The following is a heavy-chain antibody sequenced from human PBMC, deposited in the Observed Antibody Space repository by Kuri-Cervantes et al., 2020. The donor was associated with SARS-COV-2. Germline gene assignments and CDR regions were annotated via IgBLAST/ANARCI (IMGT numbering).Heavy chain of an antibody. Sequence: GESLKISCAASGFTFSSYSMNWVRQAPGKGLEWVSYISSSSSYIYYADSVKGRFTISRDNAKNSLYLQMNRLRAEDTAVYYCARDQGWAPGSSDYFDYWGQGTLVTVSS. CDR1: GFTFSSYS. V-gene: IGHV3-21*05. D-gene: IGHD6-6*01. CDR2: ISSSSSYI. J-gene: IGHJ4*02. CDR3: ARDQGWAPGSSDYFDY.